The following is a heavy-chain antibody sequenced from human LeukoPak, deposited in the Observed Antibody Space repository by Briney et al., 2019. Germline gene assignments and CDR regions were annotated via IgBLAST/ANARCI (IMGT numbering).Heavy chain of an antibody. V-gene: IGHV1-8*01. CDR3: ARDREWLQPFDY. CDR1: GYTFTSYD. Sequence: ASVKVSCKASGYTFTSYDINWVRQATGQGLEWMGWMNPNSGNTGYAQKFQGRVTMTRNTSISTAYMELSSLRSEDTAVYYCARDREWLQPFDYWGQGTLVTVSS. D-gene: IGHD5-12*01. J-gene: IGHJ4*02. CDR2: MNPNSGNT.